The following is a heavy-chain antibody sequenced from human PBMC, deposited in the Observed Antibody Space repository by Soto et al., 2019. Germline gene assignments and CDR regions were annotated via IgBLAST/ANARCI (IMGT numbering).Heavy chain of an antibody. D-gene: IGHD2-21*02. J-gene: IGHJ4*02. CDR2: IYHNGRT. CDR1: GGSSSVNAG. CDR3: ARDCGGDCSYFDH. V-gene: IGHV4-4*02. Sequence: QVQLQESGPGLVKPWKPRSAPAGALGGSSSVNAGGGGSRQPPGKGLEWIGEIYHNGRTDYNPSLKSRVTMSVDTSKNQIFLNLSSVTAADTAVYYCARDCGGDCSYFDHWGQGTLVTVSS.